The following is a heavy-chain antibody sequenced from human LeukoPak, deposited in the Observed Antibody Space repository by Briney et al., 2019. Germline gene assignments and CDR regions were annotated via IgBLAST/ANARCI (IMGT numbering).Heavy chain of an antibody. CDR1: GFTFDDYA. CDR3: AKMAGQQLGDYYMDV. Sequence: GGSLRLSCAASGFTFDDYAMHWVRQAPGKGLEWVSGISWNSGSIGYADSVKGRFTISRDNAKNSLYLQMNSLRAEDTAVYYCAKMAGQQLGDYYMDVWGKGTTLTVSS. CDR2: ISWNSGSI. V-gene: IGHV3-9*01. D-gene: IGHD6-13*01. J-gene: IGHJ6*03.